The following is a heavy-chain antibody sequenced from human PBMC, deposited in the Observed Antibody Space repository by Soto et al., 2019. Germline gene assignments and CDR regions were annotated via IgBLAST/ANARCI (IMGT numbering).Heavy chain of an antibody. CDR1: GGTFSSYA. D-gene: IGHD3-22*01. V-gene: IGHV1-69*01. J-gene: IGHJ6*02. CDR2: IIPIFGTA. CDR3: ARIWVISRPAVSRYYYGMDV. Sequence: QVQLVQSGAEVKKPGSSVKVSCKASGGTFSSYAISWVRQAPGQGLEWMGGIIPIFGTANYAQKFQGRVTFTADESTSTAYMELSSLRSEDTAVYYCARIWVISRPAVSRYYYGMDVWGQGTTVTVSS.